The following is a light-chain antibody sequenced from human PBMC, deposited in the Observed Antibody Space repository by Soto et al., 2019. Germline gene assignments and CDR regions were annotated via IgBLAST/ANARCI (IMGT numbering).Light chain of an antibody. CDR2: AAS. Sequence: DIQMTQSPSSLSASVGDRVIITCRASQSISSYLNWYQQKPVKAPKLLIYAASSLQIGVPSRFSGSGSGTDFTLTISSLQPEDFATYYCQQSYSTLSITFGQGTRLEIK. CDR3: QQSYSTLSIT. V-gene: IGKV1-39*01. J-gene: IGKJ5*01. CDR1: QSISSY.